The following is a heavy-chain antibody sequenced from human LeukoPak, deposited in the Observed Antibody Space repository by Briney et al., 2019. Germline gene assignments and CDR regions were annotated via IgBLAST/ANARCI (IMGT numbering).Heavy chain of an antibody. CDR3: AKVGSVRLGYSYGYPKKYYFDY. CDR2: ISGSGGST. V-gene: IGHV3-23*01. CDR1: GFTFDDYA. J-gene: IGHJ4*02. Sequence: GRSLRLSCAASGFTFDDYAMHWVRQAPGKGLEWVSAISGSGGSTYYADSVKGRFTISRDNSKNTLYLQMNSLRAEDTAVYYCAKVGSVRLGYSYGYPKKYYFDYWGQGTLVTVSS. D-gene: IGHD5-18*01.